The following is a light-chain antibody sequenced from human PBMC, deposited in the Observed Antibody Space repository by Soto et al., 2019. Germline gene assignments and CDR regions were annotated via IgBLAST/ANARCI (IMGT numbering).Light chain of an antibody. CDR3: ASYAGTKLFV. Sequence: ALTQPPSASGSPGQSLTISCTGTSSDVGFYNFVSWYQQRPGKAPKLVIYEVTKRPSGVPDRFSGSKSGSTASLTVSGLQADDEAEYYCASYAGTKLFVFGSGTKVTVL. CDR1: SSDVGFYNF. J-gene: IGLJ1*01. CDR2: EVT. V-gene: IGLV2-8*01.